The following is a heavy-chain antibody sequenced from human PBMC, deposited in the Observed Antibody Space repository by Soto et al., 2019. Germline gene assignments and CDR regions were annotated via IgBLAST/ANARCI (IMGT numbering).Heavy chain of an antibody. Sequence: GGSLRLSCAASGFTFSAYGMHWVRQAPGKGLEWVAVIWYDGSNKYYADSVKGRFTVSRDNSKDTLYLQMNSLRAEDTAVYYCANPLYDFWSGPDGFDFWGQRSMVTSSS. CDR2: IWYDGSNK. CDR1: GFTFSAYG. CDR3: ANPLYDFWSGPDGFDF. J-gene: IGHJ3*01. D-gene: IGHD3-3*01. V-gene: IGHV3-33*06.